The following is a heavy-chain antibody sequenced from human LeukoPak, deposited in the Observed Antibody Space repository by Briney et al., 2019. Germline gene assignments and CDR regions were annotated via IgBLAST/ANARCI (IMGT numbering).Heavy chain of an antibody. CDR3: ASAFDYGDYVVNPHY. Sequence: GRSLRLSCAASGFTFSSYGMHWVRQAPGKGLEWVAVISYDGSNKYYADSVKGRFTISRDNSKNTLYLQMNSLRAEDTAVYYCASAFDYGDYVVNPHYGRQGTLVTVS. CDR2: ISYDGSNK. D-gene: IGHD4-17*01. V-gene: IGHV3-30*03. J-gene: IGHJ4*02. CDR1: GFTFSSYG.